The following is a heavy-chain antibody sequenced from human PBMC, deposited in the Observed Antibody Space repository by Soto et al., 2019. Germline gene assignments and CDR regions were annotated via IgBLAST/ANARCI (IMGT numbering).Heavy chain of an antibody. D-gene: IGHD3-10*01. V-gene: IGHV1-18*04. CDR1: GYTFTSYG. Sequence: APVKVSCKASGYTFTSYGISWVRQAPGQGLEWMGWISAYNGNTDYARKLQGRVTMTTDTSTSTAYMELRSLRSDDTAVYYCARVKGAMVRGVPDYWGQGTLVTVSS. J-gene: IGHJ4*02. CDR2: ISAYNGNT. CDR3: ARVKGAMVRGVPDY.